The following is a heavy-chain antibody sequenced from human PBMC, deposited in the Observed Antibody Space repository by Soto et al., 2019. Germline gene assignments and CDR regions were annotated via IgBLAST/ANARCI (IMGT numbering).Heavy chain of an antibody. V-gene: IGHV3-9*01. CDR3: AKDSGFALGRARFDSSSRTSFDY. Sequence: PGGSLRLSCAASVFTFDDYAMHWVRQAPGKGLEWVSGISWNSGSIGYADSVKGRFTISRDNAKNSLYLQMNSLRVEDTALYYCAKDSGFALGRARFDSSSRTSFDYWGQGTLVTVSS. CDR1: VFTFDDYA. J-gene: IGHJ4*02. D-gene: IGHD6-13*01. CDR2: ISWNSGSI.